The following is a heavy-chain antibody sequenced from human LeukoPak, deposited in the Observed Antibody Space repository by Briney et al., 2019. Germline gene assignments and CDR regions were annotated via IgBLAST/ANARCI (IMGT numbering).Heavy chain of an antibody. Sequence: SETLSLTCAVYGGSFSGYYWSWIRQPPGKGLEWIREINHSGSTNYNPSLKSRVTISVDTSKNQFSLKLSSVTAADTAVYYCARGDSYYDFWSGKFFDYWGQGTLVTVSS. J-gene: IGHJ4*02. CDR1: GGSFSGYY. D-gene: IGHD3-3*01. CDR2: INHSGST. V-gene: IGHV4-34*01. CDR3: ARGDSYYDFWSGKFFDY.